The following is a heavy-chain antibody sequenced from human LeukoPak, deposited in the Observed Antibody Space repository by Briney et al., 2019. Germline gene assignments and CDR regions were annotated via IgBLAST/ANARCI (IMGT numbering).Heavy chain of an antibody. CDR1: GGTFSSYA. V-gene: IGHV1-69*05. CDR3: ARATYYYDSNTPYGYFDY. J-gene: IGHJ4*02. CDR2: IIPIFGTA. Sequence: GASVKVSCKASGGTFSSYAISWVRQAPGQGLEWMGGIIPIFGTANYAQKFQGRVTITTDDSTSTAYMELSSLRSEDTAVYYCARATYYYDSNTPYGYFDYWGQGTLVTVSS. D-gene: IGHD3-22*01.